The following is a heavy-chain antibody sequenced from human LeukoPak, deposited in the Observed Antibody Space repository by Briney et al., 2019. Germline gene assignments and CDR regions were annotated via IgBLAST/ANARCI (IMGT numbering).Heavy chain of an antibody. CDR3: ARDHSQPGVFFDS. CDR1: GFTFSSYW. Sequence: GGSLRLSCAASGFTFSSYWMIWVRQAPGKGQEWVANINQVGSEKYYADSVKGRFTISRDNSKNSLYLQMNSLRAEDTAVYFCARDHSQPGVFFDSWGQGTLVTVSS. CDR2: INQVGSEK. V-gene: IGHV3-7*05. D-gene: IGHD1-14*01. J-gene: IGHJ4*02.